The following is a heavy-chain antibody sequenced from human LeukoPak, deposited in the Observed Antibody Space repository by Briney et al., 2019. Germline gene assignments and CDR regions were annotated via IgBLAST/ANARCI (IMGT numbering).Heavy chain of an antibody. V-gene: IGHV3-23*01. D-gene: IGHD3-3*01. CDR2: IHPSGGST. Sequence: GGSLRLSCAASGFTFSNYAMNWVRQTPGRGLEWVSAIHPSGGSTYFAASVKGRFTISRDNSKNTLYLQMNSLRAEDTAVYYCAKTITIFGVVTLGTAEYFQHWGQGTLVTVSS. J-gene: IGHJ1*01. CDR1: GFTFSNYA. CDR3: AKTITIFGVVTLGTAEYFQH.